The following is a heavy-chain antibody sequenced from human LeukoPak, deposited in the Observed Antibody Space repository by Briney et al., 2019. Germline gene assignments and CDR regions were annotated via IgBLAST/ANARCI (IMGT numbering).Heavy chain of an antibody. CDR2: LYYSGST. V-gene: IGHV4-59*01. CDR1: GDSIRSYC. D-gene: IGHD6-13*01. CDR3: ARHGVAAAVDAWYFDL. J-gene: IGHJ2*01. Sequence: SSETLRLTCTVSGDSIRSYCWSWIRQPPGKGLEWIGYLYYSGSTNYNPSLKSRVTISVDTSKNQFSLKLSSVTAADTAVYYCARHGVAAAVDAWYFDLWGGGLVAAVSS.